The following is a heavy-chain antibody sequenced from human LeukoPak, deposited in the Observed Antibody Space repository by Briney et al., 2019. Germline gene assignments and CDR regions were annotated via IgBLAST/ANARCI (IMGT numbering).Heavy chain of an antibody. V-gene: IGHV3-7*01. CDR3: ARVFGAGYSDY. CDR2: IKQDGSEK. J-gene: IGHJ4*02. Sequence: QSGGSLRLSCAASGFTFSSYGMHWVRQAPGKGLEWVASIKQDGSEKYYVDSVKGRVTISRDNAKNSLYLQMNSLRAEDTAVYYCARVFGAGYSDYWGQGTLVTVSS. D-gene: IGHD4/OR15-4a*01. CDR1: GFTFSSYG.